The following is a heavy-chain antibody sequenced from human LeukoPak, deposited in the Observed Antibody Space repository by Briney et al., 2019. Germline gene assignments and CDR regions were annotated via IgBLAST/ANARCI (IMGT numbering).Heavy chain of an antibody. CDR3: AREIWLQEPRPYFDY. Sequence: GGSLRLSCAASGFTFSSYWMHWVRQAPGKGLVWVSRINSDGSSTSYADSVKGRFTISRDNAKNTLYLQMNSLRAEDTAVYYCAREIWLQEPRPYFDYWGQGTLVTVSS. V-gene: IGHV3-74*01. CDR1: GFTFSSYW. J-gene: IGHJ4*02. CDR2: INSDGSST. D-gene: IGHD5-24*01.